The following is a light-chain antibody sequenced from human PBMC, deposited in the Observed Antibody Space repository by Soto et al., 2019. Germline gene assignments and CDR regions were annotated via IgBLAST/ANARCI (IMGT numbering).Light chain of an antibody. CDR3: AAWDDSLNGLV. Sequence: QSVLTQPPSASGTPGQRVTISCSGSSSNIGSNTVNWYQQLPGTAPNLLIYSNNQRPSWVPDRFSGSKSGTSASLAISGLQSEAEADYYCAAWDDSLNGLVFGGGTKLTVL. J-gene: IGLJ2*01. V-gene: IGLV1-44*01. CDR1: SSNIGSNT. CDR2: SNN.